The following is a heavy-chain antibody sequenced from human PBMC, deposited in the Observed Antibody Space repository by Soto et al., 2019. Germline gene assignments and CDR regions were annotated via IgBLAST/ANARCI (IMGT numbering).Heavy chain of an antibody. CDR1: GYTFTSYD. CDR3: ARGQIAGFLEWLEE. CDR2: MNPNSGNT. D-gene: IGHD3-3*01. V-gene: IGHV1-8*01. J-gene: IGHJ4*02. Sequence: QVQLVQSGAEVKKPGASVKVSCKASGYTFTSYDINWVRQATGHGLEWMGWMNPNSGNTGYAQKFQGRVTMTRNTSISTAYMELSSLRSEDTAVYDCARGQIAGFLEWLEEWGQGTLVTVSS.